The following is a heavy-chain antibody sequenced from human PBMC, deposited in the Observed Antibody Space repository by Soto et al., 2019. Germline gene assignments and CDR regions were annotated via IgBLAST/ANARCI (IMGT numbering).Heavy chain of an antibody. V-gene: IGHV1-18*01. CDR1: GYTFTSYG. CDR2: ISAYNGNT. D-gene: IGHD3-22*01. Sequence: QVQLVQSGAEVKKPGASVKVSCKASGYTFTSYGISWVRQAPGQGLEWMGWISAYNGNTNYAQKLQGRVTMTTDTSTSTAYRERRSLRSDDTAVYYCARALYDSSGHGAGWYFDLWGRGTLVTVSS. CDR3: ARALYDSSGHGAGWYFDL. J-gene: IGHJ2*01.